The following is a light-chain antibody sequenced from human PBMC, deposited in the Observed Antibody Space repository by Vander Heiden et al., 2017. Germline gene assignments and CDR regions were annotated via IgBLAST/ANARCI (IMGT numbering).Light chain of an antibody. CDR2: CNS. CDR1: SSNIGAGSD. V-gene: IGLV1-40*01. Sequence: QSVLTQPPSVSGAPGQRVTISRTGRSSNIGAGSDVHGYQQLPGKAPKLLIYCNSKGPAGVPGIFPGSKSGTSASLAITGLQAEDEADYYCQSYDSSLRGIFGGGTKLTVL. J-gene: IGLJ2*01. CDR3: QSYDSSLRGI.